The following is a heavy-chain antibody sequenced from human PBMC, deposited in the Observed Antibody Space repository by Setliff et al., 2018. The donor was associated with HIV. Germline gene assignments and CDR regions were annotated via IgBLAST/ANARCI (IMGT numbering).Heavy chain of an antibody. Sequence: SETLSLTCTVSGGSISSYYWSWIRQPPGKGLEWIGYIYYSGSTNYNPSLKGRVTISVDTSKNQFSLKLSSVTAADTAVYYCARHGYSSDLRISYCDSWGQGSLVTVSS. CDR2: IYYSGST. V-gene: IGHV4-59*08. D-gene: IGHD5-18*01. CDR3: ARHGYSSDLRISYCDS. J-gene: IGHJ4*02. CDR1: GGSISSYY.